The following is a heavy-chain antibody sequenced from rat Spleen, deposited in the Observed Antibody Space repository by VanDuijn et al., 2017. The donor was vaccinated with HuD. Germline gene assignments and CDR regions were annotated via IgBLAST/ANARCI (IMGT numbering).Heavy chain of an antibody. V-gene: IGHV5-29*01. CDR2: ISSDGGRN. J-gene: IGHJ1*01. CDR1: GFTFDDYG. D-gene: IGHD2-2*01. CDR3: AGAGYVRDWYFGF. Sequence: EVQLVESGGGLVQPGRSLKLSCAASGFTFDDYGMAWVRQAPTKGLEWVATISSDGGRNFYRDSVKGRFTISRDNAKRSLYLQMDSLRSGDTATYSCAGAGYVRDWYFGFWGPGTMVTVSS.